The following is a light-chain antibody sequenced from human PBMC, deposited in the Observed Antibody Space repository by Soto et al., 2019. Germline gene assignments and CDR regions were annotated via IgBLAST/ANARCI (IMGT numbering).Light chain of an antibody. J-gene: IGKJ3*01. CDR1: QSVSRSY. CDR2: GAS. V-gene: IGKV3-20*01. CDR3: QQYGSSPFS. Sequence: EIGLTQSPGTLSLSPVERATLSCRASQSVSRSYLAWYQQKPGQAPSLLIYGASGRATGIPDRFSGSGSGTDFTLTISRLEPEDFAVYYGQQYGSSPFSCGPGTKVDIK.